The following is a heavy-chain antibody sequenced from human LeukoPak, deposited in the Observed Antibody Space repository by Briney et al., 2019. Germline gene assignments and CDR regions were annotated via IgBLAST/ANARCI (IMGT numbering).Heavy chain of an antibody. D-gene: IGHD3-16*02. J-gene: IGHJ4*02. CDR2: ISYDGSNK. CDR1: GFTFSSYA. V-gene: IGHV3-30-3*01. Sequence: GGSLRLSCAASGFTFSSYAMHWVRQAPGKGLEWVAVISYDGSNKYYADSVKGRFTISRDNSKNTLYLQMNSLRAEDTAVYYCARDSPYDYVWGSYRRFDYWGQGTLVTVSS. CDR3: ARDSPYDYVWGSYRRFDY.